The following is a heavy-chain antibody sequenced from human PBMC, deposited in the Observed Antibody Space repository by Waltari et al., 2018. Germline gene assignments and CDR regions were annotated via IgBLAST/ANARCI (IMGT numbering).Heavy chain of an antibody. V-gene: IGHV2-5*02. Sequence: QITLKESGPPLVKPTQTLTLTCTFSGFSLRTSGVSVGWFRPPPGKALEWLALIYWDDDKRYRPSLRDRLTITKDTSKNQVVLTMTNMDPVDTATYYCAHSGHFWSGFYVDYYFDYWGQGTLVTVSS. CDR1: GFSLRTSGVS. D-gene: IGHD3-3*02. CDR3: AHSGHFWSGFYVDYYFDY. J-gene: IGHJ4*02. CDR2: IYWDDDK.